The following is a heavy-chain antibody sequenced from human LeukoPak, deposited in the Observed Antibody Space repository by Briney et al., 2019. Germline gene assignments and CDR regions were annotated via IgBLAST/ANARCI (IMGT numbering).Heavy chain of an antibody. CDR2: IYYSGST. V-gene: IGHV4-30-4*01. CDR3: ARAGQYYYDSAGYFPDY. CDR1: GGSISSGDSY. J-gene: IGHJ4*02. Sequence: SQTLSLTCTVSGGSISSGDSYWSWIRQPPGKGLEWIGSIYYSGSTYYNPSLKSRVTISVDTSKNQFSLKLSSVTAADTAVYYCARAGQYYYDSAGYFPDYWGQGTLVTVSS. D-gene: IGHD3-22*01.